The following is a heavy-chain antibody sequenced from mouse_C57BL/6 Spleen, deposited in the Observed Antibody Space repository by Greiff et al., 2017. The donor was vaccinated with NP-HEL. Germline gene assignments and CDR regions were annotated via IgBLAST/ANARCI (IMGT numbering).Heavy chain of an antibody. D-gene: IGHD1-1*01. CDR3: TTWHYGSGD. CDR1: GFNIKDDY. J-gene: IGHJ2*01. CDR2: IDPENGDT. V-gene: IGHV14-4*01. Sequence: VQLQQSGAELVRPGASVKLSCTASGFNIKDDYMHWVKQRPEQGLEWIGWIDPENGDTEYASKFQGKATIPADTSSNTAYLQLSSLTSEDTAVYYCTTWHYGSGDWGQGTTLTVSS.